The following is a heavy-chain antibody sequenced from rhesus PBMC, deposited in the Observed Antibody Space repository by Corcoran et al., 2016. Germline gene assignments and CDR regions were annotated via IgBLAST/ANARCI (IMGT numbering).Heavy chain of an antibody. CDR2: INSGGGST. V-gene: IGHV3S25*01. Sequence: EVQLVESGGGLAKPGGSLRLSCAASGCTFSSYWMNWVRQAPGKGLEWGSAINSGGGSTYYADSLKGRFTISRDNSKNTLSLQMNSLRAEDTAVYYCAKSYSSWYYFDYWGQGVLVTVSS. CDR1: GCTFSSYW. CDR3: AKSYSSWYYFDY. D-gene: IGHD6-13*01. J-gene: IGHJ4*01.